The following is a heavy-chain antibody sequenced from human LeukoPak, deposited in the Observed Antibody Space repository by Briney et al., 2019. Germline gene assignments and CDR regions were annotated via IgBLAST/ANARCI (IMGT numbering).Heavy chain of an antibody. CDR3: ARLSSGVTIFAD. CDR2: IKGDGSMI. V-gene: IGHV3-7*01. D-gene: IGHD5-18*01. CDR1: GFMINRDW. Sequence: GGSLRLSCAASGFMINRDWMSWVRRAPGKGLDWVASIKGDGSMIHYADSVRGRFTISRGIAENSLYLQMTSLRVEDTAVYFCARLSSGVTIFADWGQGALVTVSS. J-gene: IGHJ4*02.